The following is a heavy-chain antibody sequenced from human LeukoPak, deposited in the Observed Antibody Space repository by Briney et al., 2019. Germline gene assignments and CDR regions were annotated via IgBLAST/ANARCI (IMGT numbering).Heavy chain of an antibody. CDR3: ARGRSEDAFDI. CDR1: GYTFTSYA. Sequence: ASVKVSCKASGYTFTSYAMHWVRQAPGQSLEWMGWINAGNGNTKYSQKFQGRVTITRDTSASTAYMEPSSLRSEDTAVYYCARGRSEDAFDIWGQGTMVTVSS. J-gene: IGHJ3*02. V-gene: IGHV1-3*01. CDR2: INAGNGNT. D-gene: IGHD2-15*01.